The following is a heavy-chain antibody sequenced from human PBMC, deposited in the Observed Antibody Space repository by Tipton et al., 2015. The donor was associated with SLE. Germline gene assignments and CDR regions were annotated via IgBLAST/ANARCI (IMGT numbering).Heavy chain of an antibody. CDR3: ARGELIEGFDP. J-gene: IGHJ5*02. V-gene: IGHV4-34*01. CDR2: VHHTGGN. CDR1: GFALGDYS. Sequence: LRLSCTASGFALGDYSVTWVRQAPGKGLEWVGEVHHTGGNNYNPSLRSRVTISMDTSKSQFSFTLKSVTAADTAVYFCARGELIEGFDPWGQGTLVTVAA. D-gene: IGHD3-22*01.